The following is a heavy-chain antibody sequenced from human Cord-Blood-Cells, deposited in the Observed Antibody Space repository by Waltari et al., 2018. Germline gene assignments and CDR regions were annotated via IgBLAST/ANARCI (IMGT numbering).Heavy chain of an antibody. V-gene: IGHV4-34*01. D-gene: IGHD1-1*01. CDR1: GGSFSGYY. CDR2: INHSGST. CDR3: ARKTGTTAFDI. Sequence: QVQLQQWGAGLLKPSETLSLTCAVYGGSFSGYYWSWIRQPPGKGLEWIGEINHSGSTNYNPSLKSRVTISVDTSKNQFSLKLSSVTAADTAVYYCARKTGTTAFDIWGQGTMVTVSS. J-gene: IGHJ3*02.